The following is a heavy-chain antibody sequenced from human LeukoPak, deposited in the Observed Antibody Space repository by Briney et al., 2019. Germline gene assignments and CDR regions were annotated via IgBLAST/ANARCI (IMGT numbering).Heavy chain of an antibody. V-gene: IGHV3-23*01. CDR3: ARRAGAYSHPYDY. Sequence: GGSLRLSCAASGFTFSIYAMSWVRQAPGKGLEWVSAISGSGGSTYYADSVKGRFTISRDNSKNTLYLQMNSLRAEDTAVYYCARRAGAYSHPYDYWGQGTLVTVSS. J-gene: IGHJ4*02. D-gene: IGHD4/OR15-4a*01. CDR2: ISGSGGST. CDR1: GFTFSIYA.